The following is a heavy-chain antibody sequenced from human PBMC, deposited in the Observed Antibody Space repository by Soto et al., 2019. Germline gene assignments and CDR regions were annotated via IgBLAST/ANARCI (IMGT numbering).Heavy chain of an antibody. CDR1: GGSFSGFY. CDR3: AREASQNVYSHYGMDV. Sequence: PSETPSLTCALYGGSFSGFYWSWIRQPPGKGLAWIGESNDSGTTNYNPSLKSRVTISADTSKTHFSLRLTSVTAADTAVYYCAREASQNVYSHYGMDVWGQGTTVTVSS. J-gene: IGHJ6*02. CDR2: SNDSGTT. V-gene: IGHV4-34*01.